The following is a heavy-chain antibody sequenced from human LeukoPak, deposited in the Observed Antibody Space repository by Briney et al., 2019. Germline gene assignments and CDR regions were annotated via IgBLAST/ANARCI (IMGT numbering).Heavy chain of an antibody. D-gene: IGHD3-3*01. CDR1: GGSISSGGHY. J-gene: IGHJ3*02. Sequence: PSQTLSLTCTVSGGSISSGGHYWSWIRQPAGKGLEYLGRISSTGSSNYNPSLRSRVTISADTSKNHFSLKLTSVTAADTAVYYCARHRIFGVVIILGAFDIWGQGTMVTVSS. V-gene: IGHV4-61*02. CDR2: ISSTGSS. CDR3: ARHRIFGVVIILGAFDI.